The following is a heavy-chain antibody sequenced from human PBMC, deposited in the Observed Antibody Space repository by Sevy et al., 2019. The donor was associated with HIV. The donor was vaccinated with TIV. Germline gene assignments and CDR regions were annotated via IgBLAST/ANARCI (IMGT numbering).Heavy chain of an antibody. D-gene: IGHD2-8*01. CDR3: ARDHCTDGACFRSGYFDY. Sequence: GGSLRLSCAASGFTFADHAFHWVRQAPGKGLEWVAIISFDGRNKRLAESGKGRFTISRDDSKNTVYLQMTSLRPEDTAVYYCARDHCTDGACFRSGYFDYWGQGTLVTVSS. V-gene: IGHV3-30*04. CDR2: ISFDGRNK. CDR1: GFTFADHA. J-gene: IGHJ4*02.